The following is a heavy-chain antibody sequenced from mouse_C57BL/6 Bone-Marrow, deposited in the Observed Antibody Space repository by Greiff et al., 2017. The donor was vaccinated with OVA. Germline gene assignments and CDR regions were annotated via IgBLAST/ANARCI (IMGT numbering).Heavy chain of an antibody. J-gene: IGHJ1*03. CDR3: ARPPYYGYDDWYFDV. Sequence: QVQLKQPGAELVKPGASVKLSCKASGYTFTSYWMHWVKQRPGQGLEWIGMIHPNSGSTNYNEKFKSKATLTVDKSSSTAYMQLSSLTSEDSAVYYCARPPYYGYDDWYFDVWGTGTTVTVSS. V-gene: IGHV1-64*01. CDR1: GYTFTSYW. CDR2: IHPNSGST. D-gene: IGHD2-9*01.